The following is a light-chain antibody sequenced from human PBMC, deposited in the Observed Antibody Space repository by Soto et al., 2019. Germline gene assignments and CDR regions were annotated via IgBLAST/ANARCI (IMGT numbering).Light chain of an antibody. CDR2: RNN. V-gene: IGLV1-47*01. CDR3: AAWDDSLSGVV. CDR1: SSNIGSNY. J-gene: IGLJ2*01. Sequence: QLVLTQPPSASGTPGQRVTISCSGSSSNIGSNYVFWYQHLPGTAPKLLIYRNNQRPSGVPDRVSGSKSGTSASLAISGLRSEDETDYYCAAWDDSLSGVVFGGGTKLTVL.